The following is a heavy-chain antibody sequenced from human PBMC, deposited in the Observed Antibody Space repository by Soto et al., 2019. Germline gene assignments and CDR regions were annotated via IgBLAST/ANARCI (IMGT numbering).Heavy chain of an antibody. D-gene: IGHD5-12*01. CDR1: GYTFTSYG. CDR3: SMWLQLRPLRY. Sequence: GASVKVSCKASGYTFTSYGIGWVRQAPGQGPEYMGWFTVYNGNANYGQKFQDRVTMTVYTSTTTAYMELRDLIPADTAVYYCSMWLQLRPLRYWGQGSLVNVS. V-gene: IGHV1-18*01. J-gene: IGHJ4*02. CDR2: FTVYNGNA.